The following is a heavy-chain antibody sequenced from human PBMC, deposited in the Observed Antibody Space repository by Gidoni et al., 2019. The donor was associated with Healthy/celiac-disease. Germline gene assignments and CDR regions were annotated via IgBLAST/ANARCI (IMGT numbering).Heavy chain of an antibody. CDR2: IYYSGST. V-gene: IGHV4-31*03. CDR3: ATVSSGYYYPIFDY. Sequence: QVQLQESGPGLVKPSQTLSLTCTVSGASISSGGYYWSWIRQHPGKGLEWIGYIYYSGSTYYNPSLKSRVTISVDTSKNQFSLKLSSVTAADTAVYYCATVSSGYYYPIFDYWGQGTLVTVSS. J-gene: IGHJ4*02. D-gene: IGHD3-22*01. CDR1: GASISSGGYY.